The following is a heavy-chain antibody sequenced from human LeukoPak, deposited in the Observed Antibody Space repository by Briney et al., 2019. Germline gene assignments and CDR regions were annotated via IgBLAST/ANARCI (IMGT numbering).Heavy chain of an antibody. D-gene: IGHD7-27*01. Sequence: GGSLRLSCAASGFTFSTYAMHWVRQAPGKGLEWVAFISYDGTNKYCADSVKGRFTISRDNSKNTLYLQMNSLRAEDTALYYCARGILTGYAFDIWGQGTMVTVSS. CDR3: ARGILTGYAFDI. CDR1: GFTFSTYA. J-gene: IGHJ3*02. V-gene: IGHV3-30-3*01. CDR2: ISYDGTNK.